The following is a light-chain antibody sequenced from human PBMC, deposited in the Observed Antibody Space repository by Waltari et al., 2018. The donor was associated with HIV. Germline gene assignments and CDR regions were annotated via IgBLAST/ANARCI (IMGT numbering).Light chain of an antibody. J-gene: IGLJ1*01. CDR2: DVR. CDR3: CSYAGRNTYV. Sequence: QSALTQPASVSGSPGQSLTVSCSVTSSSVCAYTYVSWYQQHPAKAPKLIIYDVRQRPSGVSDRFSGSKSVNTASLTISGLQAEDEADYYCCSYAGRNTYVFGTGTKVTVL. V-gene: IGLV2-23*02. CDR1: SSSVCAYTY.